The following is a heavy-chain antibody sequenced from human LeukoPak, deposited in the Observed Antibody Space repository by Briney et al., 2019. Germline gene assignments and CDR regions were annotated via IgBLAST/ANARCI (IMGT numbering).Heavy chain of an antibody. Sequence: QAGGSLRLSCAASGFTFSSYGMHWVRQAPGKGLEWAAVIWYDGSNKNYADSVKGRFTISRDNSKNTLYLQMNSLRAEDTAVYYCARVSTGGWSSFDYWGQGTLVTVSS. D-gene: IGHD6-19*01. CDR3: ARVSTGGWSSFDY. CDR1: GFTFSSYG. CDR2: IWYDGSNK. J-gene: IGHJ4*02. V-gene: IGHV3-33*01.